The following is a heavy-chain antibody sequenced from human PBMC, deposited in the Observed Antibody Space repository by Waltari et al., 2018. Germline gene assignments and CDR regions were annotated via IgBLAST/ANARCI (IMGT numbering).Heavy chain of an antibody. CDR3: ARLGVHTGVAGTFLY. CDR2: ISGSGGST. V-gene: IGHV3-23*01. CDR1: GFTFSSYA. Sequence: EVQLLESGGGLVQPGGSLRLSCAASGFTFSSYAMSWVRQAPGKGLEWVSAISGSGGSTYYADSVKGRFTISRDNSKNTVYLQMNSLRAEDTAVYYCARLGVHTGVAGTFLYWGQGTLVTVSS. D-gene: IGHD6-19*01. J-gene: IGHJ4*02.